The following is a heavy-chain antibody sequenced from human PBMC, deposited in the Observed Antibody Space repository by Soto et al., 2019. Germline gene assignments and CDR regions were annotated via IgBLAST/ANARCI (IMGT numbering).Heavy chain of an antibody. D-gene: IGHD6-19*01. CDR3: GKERRGSGWFVCIY. J-gene: IGHJ4*02. CDR2: ISANGAET. CDR1: GFPFSSYA. V-gene: IGHV3-23*01. Sequence: PTGSLRLSCAASGFPFSSYAMSSVPQAPGKGLEWVSAISANGAETSYVASVRGRFTVSIDNSRDTLLLQLNCLRADDTAVYYCGKERRGSGWFVCIYWGQGILVTVSS.